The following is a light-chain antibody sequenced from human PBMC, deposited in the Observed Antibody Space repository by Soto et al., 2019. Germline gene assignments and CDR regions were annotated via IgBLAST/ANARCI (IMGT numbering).Light chain of an antibody. CDR1: QSVSSSY. Sequence: EIVLTQSPGTLSLSPGERAILSCRASQSVSSSYFAWYQQRFGQAPRLLIYGASSRATGIPDRFSGSGSGTDFPLTISRLEPEVFELYYCQQFGTSPWTFGKGTRVDIK. V-gene: IGKV3-20*01. CDR2: GAS. J-gene: IGKJ1*01. CDR3: QQFGTSPWT.